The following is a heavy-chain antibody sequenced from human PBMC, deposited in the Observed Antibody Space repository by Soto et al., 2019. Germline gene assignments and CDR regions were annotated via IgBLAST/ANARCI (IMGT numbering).Heavy chain of an antibody. J-gene: IGHJ6*02. CDR1: GFTFSNFV. CDR2: ITSTGGDT. V-gene: IGHV3-23*04. Sequence: EVQLVESGGVLVQPGGSLRLSCAASGFTFSNFVMRWVRQTPGKGLEWVSTITSTGGDTYYTDSVKGRFTISRDNSKNTLYLQMSSLRAEDTALYYCTKASSDRHHMDVWGQGTTVTVSS. CDR3: TKASSDRHHMDV.